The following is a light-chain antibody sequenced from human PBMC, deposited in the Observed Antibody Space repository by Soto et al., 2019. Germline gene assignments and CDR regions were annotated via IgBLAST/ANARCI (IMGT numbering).Light chain of an antibody. CDR3: QQYNSYWK. CDR2: DAS. J-gene: IGKJ1*01. CDR1: QSISTW. Sequence: DIQMTQSPSTLSASVGDRVTITCRASQSISTWLAWYQQKPGKAPKLLIYDASSLESGVPSRFSGSGSGTEFTLTISSLQPDDFATSYCQQYNSYWKLGQGTKVDIK. V-gene: IGKV1-5*01.